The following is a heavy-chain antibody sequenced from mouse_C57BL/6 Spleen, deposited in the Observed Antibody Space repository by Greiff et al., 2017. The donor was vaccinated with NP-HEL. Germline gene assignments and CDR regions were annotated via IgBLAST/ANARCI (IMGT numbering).Heavy chain of an antibody. D-gene: IGHD4-1*01. CDR3: ARGEKLGRGYFDV. CDR2: IYPGSGST. Sequence: QVHVKQPGAELVKPGASVKMSCKASGYTFTSYWITWVKQRPGQGLEWIGDIYPGSGSTNYNEKFKSKATLTVDTSSSTAYMQLSSLTSEDSAVYYCARGEKLGRGYFDVWGTGTTVTVSS. CDR1: GYTFTSYW. V-gene: IGHV1-55*01. J-gene: IGHJ1*03.